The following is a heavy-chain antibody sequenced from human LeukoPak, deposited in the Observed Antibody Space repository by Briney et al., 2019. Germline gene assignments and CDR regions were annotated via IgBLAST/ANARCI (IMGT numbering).Heavy chain of an antibody. D-gene: IGHD5-18*01. CDR2: ISAYNGNT. J-gene: IGHJ4*02. CDR3: AKTTAMVTLADY. Sequence: GASVKVSCKASGYTFTSYGISWVRQAPGQGLEWMGWISAYNGNTNYAQKLQGRVTVTTDTSASTAYMELRSLRSDDTAVYYCAKTTAMVTLADYWGQGTLVTVSS. V-gene: IGHV1-18*01. CDR1: GYTFTSYG.